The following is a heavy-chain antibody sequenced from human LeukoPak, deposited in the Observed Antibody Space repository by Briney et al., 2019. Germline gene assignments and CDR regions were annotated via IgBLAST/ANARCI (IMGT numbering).Heavy chain of an antibody. CDR3: ARMTAHAFDI. V-gene: IGHV3-74*01. D-gene: IGHD2-21*02. CDR1: GFTFSSYW. Sequence: GGSLRLSCAASGFTFSSYWMHWVRQAPGKGLVWVSCINGDGGRTNYADSVKGRFTISRDNAKNTLYLQMNSLRAEDTAVYYCARMTAHAFDIWGQGTMVTVSS. J-gene: IGHJ3*02. CDR2: INGDGGRT.